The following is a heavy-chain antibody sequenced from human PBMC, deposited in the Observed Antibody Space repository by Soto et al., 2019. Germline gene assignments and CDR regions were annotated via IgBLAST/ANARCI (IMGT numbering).Heavy chain of an antibody. V-gene: IGHV1-2*04. CDR2: INPNSGGT. J-gene: IGHJ6*03. CDR3: ARDGEYSLTYYYYYMDV. CDR1: GYTFTGYY. D-gene: IGHD6-6*01. Sequence: ASVKVSCKASGYTFTGYYMHWVRQAPGQGLEWMGWINPNSGGTNYAQKFQGWVTMTRDTSISTAYMELSGLRSDDTAVYYCARDGEYSLTYYYYYMDVWGKGTTVTVSS.